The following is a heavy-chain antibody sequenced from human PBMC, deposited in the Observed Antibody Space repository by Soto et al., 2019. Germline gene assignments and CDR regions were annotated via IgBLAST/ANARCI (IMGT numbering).Heavy chain of an antibody. J-gene: IGHJ4*02. CDR2: IDPSDSYT. Sequence: ESLKISCKGSGYSFTSYWISWVRQMPGKGLEWMGRIDPSDSYTNYSPSFQGHVTISADKSISTAYLQWSSLKASDAAMYYCAIHPHSSGWFPPDYSCPRTLVTV. D-gene: IGHD6-19*01. CDR1: GYSFTSYW. V-gene: IGHV5-10-1*01. CDR3: AIHPHSSGWFPPDY.